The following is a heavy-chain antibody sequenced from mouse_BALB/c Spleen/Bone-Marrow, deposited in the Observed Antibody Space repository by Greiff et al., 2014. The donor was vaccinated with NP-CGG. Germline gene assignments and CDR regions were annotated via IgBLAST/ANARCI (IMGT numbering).Heavy chain of an antibody. Sequence: VKLMESGPELVKPGALAKISCKASGYTFTSYDINWVKQRPGQGLEWIGWIYPGDGSTKYNEKFKGKATLTAVKSSSTAYMQLSSLTSENSAVYFCARSGDSSGYGFAYWGQGTLVTVSA. CDR2: IYPGDGST. D-gene: IGHD3-2*01. CDR3: ARSGDSSGYGFAY. J-gene: IGHJ3*01. CDR1: GYTFTSYD. V-gene: IGHV1S56*01.